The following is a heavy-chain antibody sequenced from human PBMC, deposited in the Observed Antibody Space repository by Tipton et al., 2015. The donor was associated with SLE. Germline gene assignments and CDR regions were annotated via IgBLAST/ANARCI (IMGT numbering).Heavy chain of an antibody. CDR3: AIAPKGDYVGDAFDN. J-gene: IGHJ3*02. CDR1: GGSFSGYY. CDR2: INHSGST. Sequence: LRLSCAVYGGSFSGYYWSWIRQPPGKGLEWIGEINHSGSTNYNPSLKSPVTISVDTSKNHFSLKLSSVTAADTAVYYCAIAPKGDYVGDAFDNWGQETMVTVSS. D-gene: IGHD4-17*01. V-gene: IGHV4-34*01.